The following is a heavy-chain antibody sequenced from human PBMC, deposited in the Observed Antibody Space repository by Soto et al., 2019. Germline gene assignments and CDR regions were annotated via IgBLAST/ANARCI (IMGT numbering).Heavy chain of an antibody. CDR3: ASITVRSDYYYGMDV. D-gene: IGHD3-3*01. CDR1: GGSFSGYY. Sequence: SETLSLTCAVYGGSFSGYYWSLIRQPPGKGLEWIGEINHSGSTNYNPSLKSRVTISVDTSKNQFSLKLSSVTAADTAVYYCASITVRSDYYYGMDVWGQGTTVTVSS. J-gene: IGHJ6*02. CDR2: INHSGST. V-gene: IGHV4-34*01.